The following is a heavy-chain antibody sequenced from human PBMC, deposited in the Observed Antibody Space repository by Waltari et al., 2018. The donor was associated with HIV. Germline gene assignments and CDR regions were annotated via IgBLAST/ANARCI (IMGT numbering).Heavy chain of an antibody. J-gene: IGHJ6*02. CDR2: ADPSGGTT. CDR1: GFIFTTYY. V-gene: IGHV1-46*01. CDR3: ARARSPIQDYSLDV. D-gene: IGHD2-21*01. Sequence: QVQLVQSGPEVREPGAAVSMSCRESGFIFTTYYIHWLAQSPGQVLEWMGTADPSGGTTSSTQRFRYLMKMTRDTSKNTVYMELTYVRLGETAVYFCARARSPIQDYSLDVWGQGTTVIVSS.